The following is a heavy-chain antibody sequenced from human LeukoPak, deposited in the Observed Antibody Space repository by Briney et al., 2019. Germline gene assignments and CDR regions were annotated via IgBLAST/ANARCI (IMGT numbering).Heavy chain of an antibody. CDR2: IYHSGST. CDR1: GYSISSGYY. J-gene: IGHJ3*02. D-gene: IGHD1-26*01. V-gene: IGHV4-38-2*01. Sequence: SETLSLTCAVSGYSISSGYYWGWIRQPPGKGLEWIGSIYHSGSTYYNPSLKSRVTISVDTSKNQFSLKLSSVTAADTAVYYCARHAGGSYAAALDIWGQGTMVTLSS. CDR3: ARHAGGSYAAALDI.